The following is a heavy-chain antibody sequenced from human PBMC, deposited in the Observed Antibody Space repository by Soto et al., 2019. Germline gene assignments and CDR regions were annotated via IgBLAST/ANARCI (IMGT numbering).Heavy chain of an antibody. CDR1: GFTFSSYG. V-gene: IGHV3-30*18. CDR3: AKARERKVRGVTSERLDY. D-gene: IGHD3-10*01. Sequence: GGSLRLSCAASGFTFSSYGMHWVRQAPGKGLEWVAVISYDGSNKYYADSVKGRFTISRDNSKNTLYLQMNSLRAEDTAVYYCAKARERKVRGVTSERLDYWGQGTLVTVSS. CDR2: ISYDGSNK. J-gene: IGHJ4*02.